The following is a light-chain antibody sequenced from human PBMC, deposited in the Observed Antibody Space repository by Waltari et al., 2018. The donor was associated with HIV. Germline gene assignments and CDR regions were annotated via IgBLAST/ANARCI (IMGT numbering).Light chain of an antibody. J-gene: IGLJ1*01. Sequence: QSVLTQPPSASGTPGQRVTISCSGSNSNLGSNTVNWYQQLPGTAPTRLIYGNSQRPACVPDRFSGSKSGTSASLAISGLQSDDEAHYYCAAWDDSLSVYVFATGTKVTVL. V-gene: IGLV1-44*01. CDR1: NSNLGSNT. CDR2: GNS. CDR3: AAWDDSLSVYV.